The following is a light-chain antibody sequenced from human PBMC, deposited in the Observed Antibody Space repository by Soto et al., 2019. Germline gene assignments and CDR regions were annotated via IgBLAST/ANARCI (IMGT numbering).Light chain of an antibody. CDR2: KGS. CDR3: QQYNSYSYT. Sequence: DIPMTQSPSTLSASVGDRVTITCRASQSISSWVAWFQQKPGKAPKLLIYKGSSLESGVPSRFSGSGFGTEFTLTISSLQPDDFATYYCQQYNSYSYTFGQGTKLEIK. CDR1: QSISSW. J-gene: IGKJ2*01. V-gene: IGKV1-5*03.